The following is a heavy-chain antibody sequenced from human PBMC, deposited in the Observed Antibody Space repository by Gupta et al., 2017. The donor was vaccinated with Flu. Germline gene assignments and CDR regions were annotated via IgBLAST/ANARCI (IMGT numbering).Heavy chain of an antibody. CDR3: ARGAFRGNSGWSEDFDH. D-gene: IGHD5-12*01. Sequence: INQDGNYHYDEDSLKGRFTISRDNAESALYLQMNSLRADDTAVYYCARGAFRGNSGWSEDFDHWGQGTRVTVSS. CDR2: INQDGNYH. V-gene: IGHV3-7*01. J-gene: IGHJ4*02.